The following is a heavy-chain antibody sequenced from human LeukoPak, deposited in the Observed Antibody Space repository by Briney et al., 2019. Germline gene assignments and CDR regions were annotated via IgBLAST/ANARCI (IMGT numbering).Heavy chain of an antibody. CDR3: AIMHGYYDGSGFWVQ. D-gene: IGHD3-22*01. CDR2: ISPSGDRT. CDR1: GFTLSSYA. V-gene: IGHV3-23*01. J-gene: IGHJ4*02. Sequence: GVSLTLSCAPSGFTLSSYAMRWARHAPGKGLEWVSFISPSGDRTSNADSVEGRFTISRDNTRNKLYLQMNSLRDEDTGVYYCAIMHGYYDGSGFWVQWGQGTLVTVSS.